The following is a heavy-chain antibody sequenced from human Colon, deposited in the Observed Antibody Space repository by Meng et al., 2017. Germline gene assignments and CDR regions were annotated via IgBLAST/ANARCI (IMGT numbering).Heavy chain of an antibody. J-gene: IGHJ4*01. CDR1: RDRVSRNRAV. V-gene: IGHV6-1*01. CDR2: TYYRSQLYS. D-gene: IGHD5-12*01. CDR3: ARGLGGYENDY. Sequence: QQSGSGLVQRSQTLSLTCASSRDRVSRNRAVWNWIRQAPSRGLEWLGRTYYRSQLYSDYATSVQGRRTVNPDTSKNEFSLQLNSVTSDDTAVYYCARGLGGYENDYWGQGRLVTVSS.